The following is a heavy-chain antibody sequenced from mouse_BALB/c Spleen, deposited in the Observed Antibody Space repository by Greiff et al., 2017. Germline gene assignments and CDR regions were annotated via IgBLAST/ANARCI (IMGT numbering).Heavy chain of an antibody. CDR2: IRNKANGYTT. V-gene: IGHV7-3*02. Sequence: DVKLVASGGGLVQPGGSLRLSCATSGFTFTDYYMSWVRQPPGKALEWLGFIRNKANGYTTEYSASVKGRFTISRDNSQSILYLQMNTLRAEDSATYYCARDSGNGYFDVWGAGTTGTGSS. D-gene: IGHD4-1*01. CDR1: GFTFTDYY. J-gene: IGHJ1*01. CDR3: ARDSGNGYFDV.